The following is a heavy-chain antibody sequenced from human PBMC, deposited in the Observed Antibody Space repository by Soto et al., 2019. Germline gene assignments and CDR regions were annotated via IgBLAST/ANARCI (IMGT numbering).Heavy chain of an antibody. D-gene: IGHD3-22*01. J-gene: IGHJ5*02. Sequence: PSETLSLTCTVSGGSISSSSYYWGWIRQPPGKGLEWIGSIYYSGSTYYNPSLKSRVTISVDTSKNQFSLKLSSVTAADTAVYYCARQRYDSNRFDPWGKGTLVTVSS. CDR1: GGSISSSSYY. CDR3: ARQRYDSNRFDP. V-gene: IGHV4-39*01. CDR2: IYYSGST.